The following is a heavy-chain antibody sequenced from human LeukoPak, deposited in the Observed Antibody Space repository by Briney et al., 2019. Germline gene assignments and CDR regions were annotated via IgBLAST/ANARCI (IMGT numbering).Heavy chain of an antibody. V-gene: IGHV3-48*03. CDR3: ARTYSGSCFDY. J-gene: IGHJ4*02. CDR1: GLTFSNFK. CDR2: ISDSGRTT. D-gene: IGHD1-26*01. Sequence: GGSLRLSCAVSGLTFSNFKMNWVRQAPGKGLEWVSYISDSGRTTFYADSVKGRFTISRDNAKNSLYLQMNSLRAEDTAVYYCARTYSGSCFDYWGQGTLVTVSS.